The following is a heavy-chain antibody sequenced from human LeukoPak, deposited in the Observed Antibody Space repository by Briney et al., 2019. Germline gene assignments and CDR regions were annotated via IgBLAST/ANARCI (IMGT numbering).Heavy chain of an antibody. CDR3: ARGPIYGFNVAAAAYRRKDY. J-gene: IGHJ4*02. D-gene: IGHD6-13*01. V-gene: IGHV4-34*04. CDR2: INHSGST. Sequence: SETLSLTCAVYGGSFSGYYWSWIRQPPGKGLEWSGEINHSGSTNHNPSLKSRATISVDTAKNQFSLKLTSVTAADTAVYYCARGPIYGFNVAAAAYRRKDYWGQGTLVTVSS. CDR1: GGSFSGYY.